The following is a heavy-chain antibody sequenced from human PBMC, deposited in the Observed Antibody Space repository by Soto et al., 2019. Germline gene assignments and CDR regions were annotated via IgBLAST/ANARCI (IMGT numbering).Heavy chain of an antibody. CDR2: INAGNGNT. CDR1: GFTFTGHY. J-gene: IGHJ4*02. Sequence: GASVKVSCKASGFTFTGHYIHWVRQAPGQRLEWMGWINAGNGNTKYSQKFQGRVTITRDTSASTAYMELSSLRSEDTAVYYCARDPPSPTTVVTGRDWLFDYWGQGTLVTVSS. V-gene: IGHV1-3*01. D-gene: IGHD4-17*01. CDR3: ARDPPSPTTVVTGRDWLFDY.